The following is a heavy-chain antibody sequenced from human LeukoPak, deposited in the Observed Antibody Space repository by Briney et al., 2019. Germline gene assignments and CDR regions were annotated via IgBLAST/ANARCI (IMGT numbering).Heavy chain of an antibody. CDR3: ASLGSNDY. D-gene: IGHD2-15*01. CDR2: VYMNRNI. J-gene: IGHJ4*02. CDR1: SGSISSYY. Sequence: SETLSFTCSVSSGSISSYYWSWIRQPAGKGLEWIGRVYMNRNINYNPSLKSRVTISADTSKNQFSLQLTSVTAADTAVYYCASLGSNDYWGQGTLVTVSS. V-gene: IGHV4-4*07.